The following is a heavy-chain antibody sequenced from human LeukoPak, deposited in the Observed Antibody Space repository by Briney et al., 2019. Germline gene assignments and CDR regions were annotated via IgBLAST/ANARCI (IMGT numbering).Heavy chain of an antibody. CDR3: AKKRVAVAGTHYFDY. J-gene: IGHJ4*02. V-gene: IGHV3-23*01. Sequence: GGSLRHSCAASGFTFSSYAMSWVRQAPGKGLEWVSGISGSGGSTYYADSVKGRFTISRDNSKNTLYLQMNSLRAEDTAVYYCAKKRVAVAGTHYFDYWGQGTLVTVSS. CDR2: ISGSGGST. CDR1: GFTFSSYA. D-gene: IGHD6-19*01.